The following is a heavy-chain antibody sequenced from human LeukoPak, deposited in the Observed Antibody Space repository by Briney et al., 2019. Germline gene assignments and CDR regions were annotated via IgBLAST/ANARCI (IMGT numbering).Heavy chain of an antibody. CDR2: IYYTGRT. V-gene: IGHV4-39*01. CDR3: ARRDIAARLNWFDP. D-gene: IGHD6-6*01. J-gene: IGHJ5*02. Sequence: SETLSLTCTVSGGSISSSRHSWGWIRQPPGKGLEWTGSIYYTGRTYYNPSLESRLTISVDTSKNQFSLKLTSVTAADPAVYYCARRDIAARLNWFDPWGQGTLVTVSS. CDR1: GGSISSSRHS.